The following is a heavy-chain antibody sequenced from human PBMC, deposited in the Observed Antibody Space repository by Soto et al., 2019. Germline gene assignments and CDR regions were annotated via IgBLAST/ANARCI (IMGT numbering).Heavy chain of an antibody. J-gene: IGHJ6*02. CDR1: GFTFRTYG. CDR3: ARADYGGNPSYAGMLV. Sequence: QVQLVESGGGVVQPGTSLRLSCAGSGFTFRTYGMHWVRQAPGKGLEWVAVIWDDGSKKYYADSVKGRFTISRDDSKDTLYLHMNRLRAEDTAVYYCARADYGGNPSYAGMLVWGHGNTVSVSS. D-gene: IGHD4-17*01. CDR2: IWDDGSKK. V-gene: IGHV3-33*01.